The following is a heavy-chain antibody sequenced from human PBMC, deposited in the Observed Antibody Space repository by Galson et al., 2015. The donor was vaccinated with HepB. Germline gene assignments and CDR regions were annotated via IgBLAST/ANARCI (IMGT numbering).Heavy chain of an antibody. D-gene: IGHD3-16*01. CDR3: AKDAYRSSYYFDF. J-gene: IGHJ4*02. CDR1: GFTFSNSG. Sequence: SLRLSCAASGFTFSNSGMHWVRQAPGKGLEWVAVVWSDGYKKYYADSVQGRFTISRDNSKNTLFLQMGSLRAEDTAVYYCAKDAYRSSYYFDFWGQGTVVTVSS. V-gene: IGHV3-33*06. CDR2: VWSDGYKK.